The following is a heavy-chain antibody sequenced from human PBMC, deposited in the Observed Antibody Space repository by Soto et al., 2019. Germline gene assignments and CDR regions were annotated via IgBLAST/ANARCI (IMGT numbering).Heavy chain of an antibody. J-gene: IGHJ4*02. CDR2: ISGYDGKT. D-gene: IGHD3-22*01. V-gene: IGHV1-18*01. Sequence: ASVKVSCKASGYTFTSHGISWVRQAPGQGLEWLGWISGYDGKTTYAQNLEGRVTMTTDTSTSTAYMEVRSLRSDDTAVYYCARDVSGWYYYDSSGYYHFDSWGQGTLVTAPQ. CDR3: ARDVSGWYYYDSSGYYHFDS. CDR1: GYTFTSHG.